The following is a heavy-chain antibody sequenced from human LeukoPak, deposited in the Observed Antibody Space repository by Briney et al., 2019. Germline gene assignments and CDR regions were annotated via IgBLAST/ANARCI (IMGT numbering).Heavy chain of an antibody. V-gene: IGHV3-21*01. CDR1: GFSFSNYN. Sequence: GGSLRLSCEASGFSFSNYNMDWVRQTPGKGLEWISSITTSSSYTFCADSVKGRFTISRDNARNSLYLQMNSLRAEDTAVYYCARDRWGYSYGGYWGQGTLVTVSS. J-gene: IGHJ4*02. CDR3: ARDRWGYSYGGY. D-gene: IGHD5-18*01. CDR2: ITTSSSYT.